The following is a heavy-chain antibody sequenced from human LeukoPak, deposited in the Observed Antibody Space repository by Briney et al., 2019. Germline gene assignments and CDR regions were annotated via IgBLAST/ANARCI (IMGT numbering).Heavy chain of an antibody. J-gene: IGHJ6*02. V-gene: IGHV1-18*01. Sequence: SVKVSCKASGYTFTSYGISWVRQAPGQGLEWMGWISAYNGNTNYAQMLQGRVTMTTDTSTSTAYMELRSLRSDDTAVYYCARDSSGYYYGPGRSENYYYYGMDVWGQGTTVTVSS. D-gene: IGHD3-10*01. CDR2: ISAYNGNT. CDR1: GYTFTSYG. CDR3: ARDSSGYYYGPGRSENYYYYGMDV.